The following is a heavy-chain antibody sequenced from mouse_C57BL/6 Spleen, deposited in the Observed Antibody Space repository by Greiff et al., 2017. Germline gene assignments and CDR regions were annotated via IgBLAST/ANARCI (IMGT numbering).Heavy chain of an antibody. J-gene: IGHJ2*01. CDR1: GYTFTSYW. CDR2: IYPGNSDT. Sequence: SGTVLARPGASVKMSCKTSGYTFTSYWMHWVKQRPGQGLEWIGAIYPGNSDTSYNQKFKGKANLTAVTSASTAYMELSSLTNEDSAVYYCTNFYGSSSFDYWGQGTTLTVSS. CDR3: TNFYGSSSFDY. V-gene: IGHV1-5*01. D-gene: IGHD1-1*01.